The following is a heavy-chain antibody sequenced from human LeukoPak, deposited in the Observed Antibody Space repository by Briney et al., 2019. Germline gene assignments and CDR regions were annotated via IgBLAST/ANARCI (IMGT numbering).Heavy chain of an antibody. V-gene: IGHV1-24*01. CDR3: ATDLTCSSTSCYVDY. CDR2: FDPEDGET. J-gene: IGHJ4*02. CDR1: GYTLTELS. D-gene: IGHD2-2*01. Sequence: GASVKVSCKVSGYTLTELSMHWVRQAPGKGLEWMGSFDPEDGETIYAQKFQGRVTMTEDKSTDTAYMELSSLRSEDTAIYYCATDLTCSSTSCYVDYWGQGTLVTVSS.